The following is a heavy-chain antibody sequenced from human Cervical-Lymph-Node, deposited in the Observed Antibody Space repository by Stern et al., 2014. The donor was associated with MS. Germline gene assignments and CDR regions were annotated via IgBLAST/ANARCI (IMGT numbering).Heavy chain of an antibody. CDR1: GYTFTTHA. J-gene: IGHJ5*02. D-gene: IGHD3-22*01. CDR2: INTKTGHP. Sequence: QVQLVQSGSELTKPGASVKVSCKASGYTFTTHAMNWVRQAPGQGLEWLGWINTKTGHPTYAQGFTGRFVFSLDPSVSTAYLQISSLSAEDTAVYYCARSLPRGYRINWFDPWGQGTLVTVSS. V-gene: IGHV7-4-1*02. CDR3: ARSLPRGYRINWFDP.